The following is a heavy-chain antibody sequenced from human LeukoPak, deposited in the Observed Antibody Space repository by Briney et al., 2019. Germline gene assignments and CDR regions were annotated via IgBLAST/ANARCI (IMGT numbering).Heavy chain of an antibody. CDR1: GYTFTSYG. CDR3: ARGYSPSVRTTGNDY. CDR2: ISAYNSNT. J-gene: IGHJ4*02. Sequence: ASVKVSCKASGYTFTSYGISWVRQAPGQGLEWMGWISAYNSNTNYAQKFQGRVAMTRDTSINTAYLDLYSLRSEDTAVYYCARGYSPSVRTTGNDYWGQGTLVTVSS. D-gene: IGHD1-1*01. V-gene: IGHV1-18*01.